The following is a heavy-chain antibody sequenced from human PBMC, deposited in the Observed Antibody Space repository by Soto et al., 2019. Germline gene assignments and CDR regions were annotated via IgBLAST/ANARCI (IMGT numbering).Heavy chain of an antibody. J-gene: IGHJ4*02. CDR2: IYPSDGST. Sequence: HVQLVQSGAEVKPPGASVKVSCKASGYTFTDFYIHWVRQAPGQGLEWMAVIYPSDGSTTYAQSFQGRVIVTSDTSTNTIYMDLSSLTSEDTAVYYCARADREYWGKGTLVTVSS. CDR1: GYTFTDFY. CDR3: ARADREY. V-gene: IGHV1-46*01.